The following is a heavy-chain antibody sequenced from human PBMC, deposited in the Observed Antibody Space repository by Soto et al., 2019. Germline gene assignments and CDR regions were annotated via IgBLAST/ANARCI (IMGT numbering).Heavy chain of an antibody. CDR1: GFTFSSYA. CDR2: ISYDGSNK. Sequence: LRLSCAASGFTFSSYAMHWVRQAPGKGLEWVAVISYDGSNKYYADSVKGRFTISRDNSKNTLYLQMNSLRAEDTAVYYCARQESSSWYRVFDYWGQGTLVTVSS. J-gene: IGHJ4*02. CDR3: ARQESSSWYRVFDY. D-gene: IGHD6-13*01. V-gene: IGHV3-30-3*01.